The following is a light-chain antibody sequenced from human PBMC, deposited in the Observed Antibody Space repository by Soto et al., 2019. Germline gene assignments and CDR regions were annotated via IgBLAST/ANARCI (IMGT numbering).Light chain of an antibody. CDR3: QQYICHSM. CDR1: QTISTW. V-gene: IGKV1-5*03. Sequence: LSPLVVHSVTMKCRDSQTISTWLAWYQQKPGKAPKLLIDKASKVENGVPSRFSGSGSGTEFTLTISSLQADDFATYYCQQYICHSMFAQGSKGEIK. J-gene: IGKJ1*01. CDR2: KAS.